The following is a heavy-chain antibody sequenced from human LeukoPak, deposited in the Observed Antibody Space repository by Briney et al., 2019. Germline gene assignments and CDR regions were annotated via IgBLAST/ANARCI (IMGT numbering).Heavy chain of an antibody. CDR2: ISSSSSTI. CDR1: GFTFSSYS. D-gene: IGHD3-22*01. Sequence: GGSLRLSCAASGFTFSSYSMNWVRQAPGKGLEWVSYISSSSSTIYYADSVKGRFTIFRDNAKNSLYLQMNSLRDEDTAVYYCARGDYYDSSGFDYWGQGTLVTVSS. CDR3: ARGDYYDSSGFDY. J-gene: IGHJ4*02. V-gene: IGHV3-48*02.